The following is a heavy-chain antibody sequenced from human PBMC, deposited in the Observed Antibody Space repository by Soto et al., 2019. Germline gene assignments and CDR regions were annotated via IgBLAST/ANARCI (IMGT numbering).Heavy chain of an antibody. Sequence: QVQLVQSGAEVKKPGSSVKVSCKASGGTFSSYAISWVRQAPGQGLEWMGGIIPIFGPANYAQKFQGRVTITADESTSTAYMELSSLRSEDTAVYSCARDRAATVPNYYYYGRDVCGQGTTVTVSS. CDR2: IIPIFGPA. CDR3: ARDRAATVPNYYYYGRDV. CDR1: GGTFSSYA. J-gene: IGHJ6*02. D-gene: IGHD2-15*01. V-gene: IGHV1-69*01.